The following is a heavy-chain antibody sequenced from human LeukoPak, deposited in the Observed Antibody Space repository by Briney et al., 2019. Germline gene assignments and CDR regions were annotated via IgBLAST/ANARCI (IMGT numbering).Heavy chain of an antibody. CDR2: INPNSGGT. Sequence: ASVKVSCKASGYTFTSYYMHWVRQAPGQGLEWMGWINPNSGGTNYAQKFQGRVTMTRDTSISTAYMELSRLRSDDTAVYYCARFSSGNGWFDPWGQGTLVTVSS. D-gene: IGHD3-10*01. J-gene: IGHJ5*02. V-gene: IGHV1-2*02. CDR1: GYTFTSYY. CDR3: ARFSSGNGWFDP.